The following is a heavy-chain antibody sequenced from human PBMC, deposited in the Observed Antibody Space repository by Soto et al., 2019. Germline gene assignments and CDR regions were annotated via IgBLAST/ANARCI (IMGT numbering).Heavy chain of an antibody. CDR3: ARGKSPTDYRKYRWFDP. J-gene: IGHJ5*02. V-gene: IGHV1-18*04. CDR2: ISAYNGNT. Sequence: ASVKVSCRASGYTFTSYGISWVRQAPGQGLEWMGWISAYNGNTNYAQKLQGRVTMTTDTSTRTAYMELRSLRSDETAVYYCARGKSPTDYRKYRWFDPLGQGTLVTVSS. CDR1: GYTFTSYG. D-gene: IGHD4-4*01.